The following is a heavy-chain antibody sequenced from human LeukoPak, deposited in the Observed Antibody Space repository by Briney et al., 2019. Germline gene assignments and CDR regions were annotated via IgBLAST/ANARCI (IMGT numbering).Heavy chain of an antibody. D-gene: IGHD5-12*01. CDR1: GFTFSHYW. Sequence: GSLRLSCAASGFTFSHYWMTWVRQAPGKGLEWVAQINQDGSEEYYMDSVKDRFTISRDNTKNSVFLQMNSLRAEDTAVYYCVRDGGVSGYDLLDYWGQGTLVTVSP. V-gene: IGHV3-7*01. CDR2: INQDGSEE. CDR3: VRDGGVSGYDLLDY. J-gene: IGHJ4*02.